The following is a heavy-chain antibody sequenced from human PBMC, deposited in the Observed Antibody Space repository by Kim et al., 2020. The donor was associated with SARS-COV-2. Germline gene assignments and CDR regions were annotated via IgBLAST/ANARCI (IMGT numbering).Heavy chain of an antibody. Sequence: AAPVKGRFTISRDDSKNTLYLQMNSLKTEDTAVYYCTTDLLWCGESPFDYWGQGTLVTVSS. CDR3: TTDLLWCGESPFDY. D-gene: IGHD3-10*01. V-gene: IGHV3-15*01. J-gene: IGHJ4*02.